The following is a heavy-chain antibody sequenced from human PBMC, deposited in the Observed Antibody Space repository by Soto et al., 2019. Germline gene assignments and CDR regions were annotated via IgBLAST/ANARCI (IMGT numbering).Heavy chain of an antibody. CDR1: GGTFGSYA. CDR2: IIPIPGTA. J-gene: IGHJ6*02. D-gene: IGHD2-2*01. CDR3: ARSQGSSTSLEIYYYYYYGMDV. V-gene: IGHV1-69*01. Sequence: QVQLVQSGAEVKKPGSSVKVSCKASGGTFGSYAISWVRQAPGQGLEWMGGIIPIPGTANYAQKFQGRVTIAADESTSTACMELSGLRSEDTAVYYCARSQGSSTSLEIYYYYYYGMDVWGQGTTVTVSS.